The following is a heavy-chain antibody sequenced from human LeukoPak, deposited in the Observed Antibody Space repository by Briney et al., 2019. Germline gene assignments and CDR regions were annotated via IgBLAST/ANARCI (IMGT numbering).Heavy chain of an antibody. CDR3: AKSPRVYCSSTSCPHWFDP. J-gene: IGHJ5*02. CDR2: ISGSGGST. CDR1: GFTFSSYA. V-gene: IGHV3-23*01. Sequence: PGGSLRLSCAASGFTFSSYAMSWVRQAPGKGLEWVSAISGSGGSTYYADSVKGRFTISRDNSKNTLYLQMNSLRAEDTAVYYCAKSPRVYCSSTSCPHWFDPWGQGTLVSVSS. D-gene: IGHD2-2*01.